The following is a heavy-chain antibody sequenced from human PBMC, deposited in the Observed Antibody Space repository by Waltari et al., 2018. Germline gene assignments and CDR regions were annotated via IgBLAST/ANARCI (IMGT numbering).Heavy chain of an antibody. J-gene: IGHJ4*02. CDR1: GFTFSSYS. D-gene: IGHD6-19*01. CDR2: ISSSSSTI. Sequence: EVQLVESGGGLVQPGGSLRLSCAAPGFTFSSYSMNWVRQAPGKGLEWVSYISSSSSTIYYADSVKGRFTISRDNAKNSLYLQMNSLRAEDTAVYYCARGGRSGWYSGNYFDYWGQGTLVTVSS. CDR3: ARGGRSGWYSGNYFDY. V-gene: IGHV3-48*01.